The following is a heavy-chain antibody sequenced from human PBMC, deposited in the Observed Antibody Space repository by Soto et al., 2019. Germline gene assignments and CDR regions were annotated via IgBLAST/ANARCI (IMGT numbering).Heavy chain of an antibody. D-gene: IGHD2-2*01. Sequence: PGGSLRLSCAASGFTFDDYAMHWVRQAPGRGLEWVSGISRNSANIGYADSVKGRFTISRDNAKNSLYLQMDSLRTEDSALYYCVKGGYCASTTCRVPWLDPWGQGTPVTVSS. V-gene: IGHV3-9*01. CDR3: VKGGYCASTTCRVPWLDP. CDR2: ISRNSANI. J-gene: IGHJ5*02. CDR1: GFTFDDYA.